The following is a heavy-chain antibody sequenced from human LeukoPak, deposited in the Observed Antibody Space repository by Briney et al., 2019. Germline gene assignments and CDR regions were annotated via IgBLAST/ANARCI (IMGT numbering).Heavy chain of an antibody. CDR1: GFTFSSYW. J-gene: IGHJ6*02. CDR2: IKQDGSEK. CDR3: ARDPVSEGYYYDSSGSYYYGMDV. D-gene: IGHD3-22*01. V-gene: IGHV3-7*01. Sequence: GGSLRLSCAASGFTFSSYWMSWVRQAPGKGLEWVANIKQDGSEKYYVDSVKGRFTISRGNAKNSLYLQMNSLRAEDTAVYYCARDPVSEGYYYDSSGSYYYGMDVWGQGTTVTVSS.